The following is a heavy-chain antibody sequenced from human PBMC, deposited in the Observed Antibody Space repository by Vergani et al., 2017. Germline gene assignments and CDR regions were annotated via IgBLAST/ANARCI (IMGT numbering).Heavy chain of an antibody. J-gene: IGHJ4*02. CDR2: INPNSGGT. CDR3: ARDVSRRYDSSGYYSLGY. D-gene: IGHD3-22*01. V-gene: IGHV1-2*02. CDR1: GYTFTGYY. Sequence: QVQLVQSGAEVKKPGASVKVSCKASGYTFTGYYMHWVRQAPGQGLEWMGWINPNSGGTNYAQKFQGRVTMTRDTSISTAYMELIRLRSDDPAVYFCARDVSRRYDSSGYYSLGYWGQGTLVTVSS.